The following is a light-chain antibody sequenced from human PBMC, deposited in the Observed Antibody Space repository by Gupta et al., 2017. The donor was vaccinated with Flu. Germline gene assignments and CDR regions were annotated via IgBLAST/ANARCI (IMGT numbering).Light chain of an antibody. CDR3: QVWDSSTDLVV. CDR1: NIGSKS. J-gene: IGLJ2*01. Sequence: GNNIGSKSVHWYQQKPGQAPVLVVYGDSGRPSGIPERFSGSNSGNTATLTISRVEAGDEADYFCQVWDSSTDLVVFGGGTKLTVL. V-gene: IGLV3-21*02. CDR2: GDS.